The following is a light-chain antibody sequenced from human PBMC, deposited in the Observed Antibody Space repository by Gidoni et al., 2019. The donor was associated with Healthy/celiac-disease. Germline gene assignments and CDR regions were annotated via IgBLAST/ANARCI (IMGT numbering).Light chain of an antibody. V-gene: IGLV2-8*01. CDR2: EVS. CDR3: SSYAGSNNPYV. CDR1: SSDVGGYNH. Sequence: QSALTQPPSPSGSPGQSVTISCTGTSSDVGGYNHVSWYQQHPGKAPKLSSLEVSKRPSGVPDRFSGSTSCNTASLTVSGLQAEDEADYYCSSYAGSNNPYVFGTGTKVTVL. J-gene: IGLJ1*01.